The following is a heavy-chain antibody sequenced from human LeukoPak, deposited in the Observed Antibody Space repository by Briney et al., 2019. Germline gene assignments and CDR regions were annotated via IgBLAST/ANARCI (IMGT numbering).Heavy chain of an antibody. CDR2: ISSSSSYI. V-gene: IGHV3-21*01. J-gene: IGHJ1*01. CDR3: ARESDVVVAATRYFQH. D-gene: IGHD2-15*01. Sequence: PGGSLRLSCAASGFTFSSYSMNWVRQAPGKGLEWVSSISSSSSYIYYADSVKGRFTISRDNAKNSLYLQMNSLRAEDTAVYYCARESDVVVAATRYFQHWGQGTLVTVSS. CDR1: GFTFSSYS.